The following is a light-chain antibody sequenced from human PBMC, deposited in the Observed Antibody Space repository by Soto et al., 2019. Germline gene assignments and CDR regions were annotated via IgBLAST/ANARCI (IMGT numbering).Light chain of an antibody. CDR1: QSISIY. V-gene: IGKV1-39*01. CDR3: QQYGTLPLT. CDR2: AAS. J-gene: IGKJ4*01. Sequence: DIQMTQSPSSLSASVGDRVTITCRASQSISIYLNWYQQKTGKAPKLLIYAASHLQSGVPSRFSGSGSGTDFTLTISRLEPEDFAVYYCQQYGTLPLTFGGGTKVDIK.